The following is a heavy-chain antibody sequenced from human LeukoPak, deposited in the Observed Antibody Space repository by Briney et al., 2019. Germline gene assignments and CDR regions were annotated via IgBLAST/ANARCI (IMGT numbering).Heavy chain of an antibody. CDR1: GGSISSGGYY. Sequence: SQTLSLTCTVSGGSISSGGYYWSWIRQHPGQGLEWIGYIHYTGSTYYNPSLQSRVTISIDTSKNQFSLKVSSVTAADTAVYYCARHPDGSLSLDYWGQGTLVTVSS. CDR2: IHYTGST. V-gene: IGHV4-31*03. CDR3: ARHPDGSLSLDY. D-gene: IGHD1-26*01. J-gene: IGHJ4*02.